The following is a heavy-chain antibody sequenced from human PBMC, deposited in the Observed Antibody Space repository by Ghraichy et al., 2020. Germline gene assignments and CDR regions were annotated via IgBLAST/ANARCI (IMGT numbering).Heavy chain of an antibody. V-gene: IGHV4-39*01. Sequence: SQTLSLTCAVSCGSISSSNYYWGWIRQPPGKGLEWIGSMHHSGSTYYNPSLESRVTLSVDSSKTQFSLKLSSVTAADTAVYYCVGSFAMIRYFVLWGRGTLATVSS. D-gene: IGHD3-16*01. CDR3: VGSFAMIRYFVL. CDR2: MHHSGST. CDR1: CGSISSSNYY. J-gene: IGHJ2*01.